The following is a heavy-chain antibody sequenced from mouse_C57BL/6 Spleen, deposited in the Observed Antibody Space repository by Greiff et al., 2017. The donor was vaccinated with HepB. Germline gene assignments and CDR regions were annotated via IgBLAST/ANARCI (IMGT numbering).Heavy chain of an antibody. Sequence: VQLQHSGAELVKPGASVKLSCTASGFNIKDYYMHWVKQRTEQGLEWIGRIDPEDGETKYAPKFQGKATITADTSSNTAYLQLSSLTSEDTAVYYCARSITTVVADWYFDVWGTGTTVTVSS. CDR1: GFNIKDYY. J-gene: IGHJ1*03. CDR2: IDPEDGET. V-gene: IGHV14-2*01. CDR3: ARSITTVVADWYFDV. D-gene: IGHD1-1*01.